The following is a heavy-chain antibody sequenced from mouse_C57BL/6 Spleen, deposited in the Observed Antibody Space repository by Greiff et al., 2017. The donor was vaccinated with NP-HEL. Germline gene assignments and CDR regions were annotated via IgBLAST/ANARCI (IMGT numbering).Heavy chain of an antibody. CDR1: GYTFTSYW. Sequence: VQLQQSGAELVRPGTSVKLSCKASGYTFTSYWMHWVKQRPGQGLEWIGVIDPSDSYTNYNQKFKGKATLTVDTSSSTAYMQLSSLTSEDSAVYYCARRGGHFDYWGQGTTLTVSS. D-gene: IGHD1-1*02. CDR2: IDPSDSYT. V-gene: IGHV1-59*01. CDR3: ARRGGHFDY. J-gene: IGHJ2*01.